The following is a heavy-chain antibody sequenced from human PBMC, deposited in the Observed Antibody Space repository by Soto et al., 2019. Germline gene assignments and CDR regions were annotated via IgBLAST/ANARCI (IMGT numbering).Heavy chain of an antibody. CDR2: LTPSGGET. Sequence: GGPPLLSSLSSGFTISTFSMSCVRQAPGKGLEWVSALTPSGGETYYADSVKGRFTISRDNSMNALYLQMNSLRVEDAAVYYCAHPRGYGVFDAYDIWGQGKMVNGS. V-gene: IGHV3-23*01. CDR3: AHPRGYGVFDAYDI. D-gene: IGHD4-17*01. J-gene: IGHJ3*02. CDR1: GFTISTFS.